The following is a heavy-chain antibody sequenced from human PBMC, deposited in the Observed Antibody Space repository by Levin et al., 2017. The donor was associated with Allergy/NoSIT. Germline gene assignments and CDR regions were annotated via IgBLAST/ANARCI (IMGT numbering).Heavy chain of an antibody. J-gene: IGHJ3*01. V-gene: IGHV3-66*01. CDR3: ARGYSNGKYFA. D-gene: IGHD3-22*01. CDR1: GFTVSDNY. Sequence: GESLKISCAVSGFTVSDNYMTWVRQAPGEGLEWVSVIYSGGRTGYADSVKGRFIISRDNSKNTLSLQMNSLRTEDTAVYYCARGYSNGKYFAWGQGTLVTVAS. CDR2: IYSGGRT.